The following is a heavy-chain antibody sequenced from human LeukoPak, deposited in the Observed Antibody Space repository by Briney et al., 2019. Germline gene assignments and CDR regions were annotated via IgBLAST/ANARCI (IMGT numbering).Heavy chain of an antibody. J-gene: IGHJ6*04. CDR3: ARDDFGVALGGV. Sequence: PSETLSLTCALSGGTFSGYYWSWIRQSPAKGLEWIGQIYHTGSTNYNPSLESRVTISLDTTNNQFSLKLTSVTAADAAVYYCARDDFGVALGGVWGKGTTVTVSS. CDR2: IYHTGST. CDR1: GGTFSGYY. D-gene: IGHD3-3*01. V-gene: IGHV4-34*01.